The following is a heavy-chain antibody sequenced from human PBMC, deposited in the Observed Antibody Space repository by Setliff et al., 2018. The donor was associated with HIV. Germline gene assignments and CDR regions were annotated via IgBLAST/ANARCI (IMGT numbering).Heavy chain of an antibody. J-gene: IGHJ4*02. D-gene: IGHD1-26*01. CDR1: GFTFSSHA. CDR3: APRSGLVGTTPAAVDH. Sequence: GESLRLPCPASGFTFSSHAMSWVRQAPGKGLEWLSGISANGISTYYADSVKGRLTISRDNAKNALYLFMHSLRAEDTAVYFCAPRSGLVGTTPAAVDHWGQGTLVTVSS. V-gene: IGHV3-23*01. CDR2: ISANGIST.